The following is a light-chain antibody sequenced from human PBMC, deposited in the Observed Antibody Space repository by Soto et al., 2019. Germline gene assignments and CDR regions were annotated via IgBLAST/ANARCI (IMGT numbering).Light chain of an antibody. CDR3: QQTYSTPIT. J-gene: IGKJ5*01. V-gene: IGKV1-39*01. CDR1: QGITSY. CDR2: GAS. Sequence: IQLTQSPSSLSASVGDSVTITCRASQGITSYLAWYQQKPGKAPNLLIYGASTLQSGVPSRFSGSGTGTDFTLTISSLQPEDFVTYYCQQTYSTPITFGQGTRLENK.